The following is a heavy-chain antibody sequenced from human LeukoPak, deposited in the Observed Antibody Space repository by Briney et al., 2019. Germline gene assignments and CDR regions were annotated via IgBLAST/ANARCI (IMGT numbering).Heavy chain of an antibody. CDR1: GFTFRRYA. J-gene: IGHJ4*02. D-gene: IGHD3-22*01. V-gene: IGHV3-23*01. Sequence: PGGSLRLSCAASGFTFRRYAMSWVRQAPGKGLEWVSVISGSGGNTFYADSVKGRFTISRDNSKNTLYLQMNSLRAEDTAVYYCAKTTRYYYDSSGRLGSNYYFWSWGQGTLVTVSS. CDR2: ISGSGGNT. CDR3: AKTTRYYYDSSGRLGSNYYFWS.